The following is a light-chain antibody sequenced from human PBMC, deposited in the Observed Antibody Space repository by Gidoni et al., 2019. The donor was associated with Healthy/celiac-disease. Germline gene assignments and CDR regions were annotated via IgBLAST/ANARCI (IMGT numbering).Light chain of an antibody. J-gene: IGKJ2*01. CDR3: QQYNNWPYT. Sequence: EIFMTQSPATLSVSPGEKATLSCRARQSVSSNLAWYPQKPGQAPRLLIYGATTRATGIPARLSGRRSGTEFTLTISSLQSEDFAVYYCQQYNNWPYTFGQGTKLEIK. CDR2: GAT. V-gene: IGKV3-15*01. CDR1: QSVSSN.